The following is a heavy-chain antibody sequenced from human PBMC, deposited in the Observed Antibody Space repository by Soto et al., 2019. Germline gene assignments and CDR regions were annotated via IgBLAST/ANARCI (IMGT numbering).Heavy chain of an antibody. CDR2: THHSGST. Sequence: LETLSLTCTDTDGSISSYYWSSLRHPPGKGLEWIGETHHSGSTNNNPSPKSRVTMSVDKSKNQFSLMLSSVTAADTAVYYCARSFGWYAIDQWGQGTLVTVSS. J-gene: IGHJ1*01. D-gene: IGHD6-19*01. CDR1: DGSISSYY. V-gene: IGHV4-59*12. CDR3: ARSFGWYAIDQ.